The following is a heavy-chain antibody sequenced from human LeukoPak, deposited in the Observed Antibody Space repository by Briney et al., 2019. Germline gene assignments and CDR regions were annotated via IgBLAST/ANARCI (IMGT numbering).Heavy chain of an antibody. CDR1: GFTFSSYS. J-gene: IGHJ4*02. CDR3: ASIIVGAIDY. V-gene: IGHV3-21*01. CDR2: ISSSSSYI. Sequence: GGSLRLSCAASGFTFSSYSMNWVRQAPGKGLAWVSSISSSSSYIYYADSVKGRFTISRDNAKNSLYLQMNSLRAEDTAVYYCASIIVGAIDYWGQGTLVTVSS. D-gene: IGHD1-26*01.